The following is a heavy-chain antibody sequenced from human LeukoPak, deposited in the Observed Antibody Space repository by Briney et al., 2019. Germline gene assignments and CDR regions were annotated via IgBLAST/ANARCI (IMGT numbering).Heavy chain of an antibody. CDR3: AKEKDYYYMDV. Sequence: GGSLRLSCAASGFTFSIYGMHWARQAPGKGLEWVAFIHYDGSKTYYADSVKGRFTISRDNSKNTLYLQMNNLRAEDTAVYYCAKEKDYYYMDVWGKGTTVTVSS. V-gene: IGHV3-30*02. CDR2: IHYDGSKT. J-gene: IGHJ6*03. CDR1: GFTFSIYG.